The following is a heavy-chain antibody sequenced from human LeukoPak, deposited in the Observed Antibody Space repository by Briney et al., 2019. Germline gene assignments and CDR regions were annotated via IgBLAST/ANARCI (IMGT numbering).Heavy chain of an antibody. CDR3: ARAGSGSYYSGAFDI. Sequence: SVKVSCKASGYTFTSYYMHWVRQAPGQGLEWMGGIIPIFGTANYAQKFQGRVTITADESTSTAYMELSSLRSEDTAVYYCARAGSGSYYSGAFDIWGQGTMVTVSS. CDR2: IIPIFGTA. D-gene: IGHD1-26*01. J-gene: IGHJ3*02. CDR1: GYTFTSYY. V-gene: IGHV1-69*13.